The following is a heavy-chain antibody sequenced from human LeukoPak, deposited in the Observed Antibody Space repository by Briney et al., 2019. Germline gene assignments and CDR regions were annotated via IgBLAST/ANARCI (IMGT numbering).Heavy chain of an antibody. D-gene: IGHD6-25*01. Sequence: GGSLRLSCAASGFTFDDYAMHLVRQAPRKGLEWVSGISWNSGSIGYADSVKGRFTISRDNAKNSLYLQMNSLRAEDTALYYCAKDKAGFDYWGQGTLVTVSS. CDR3: AKDKAGFDY. CDR1: GFTFDDYA. V-gene: IGHV3-9*01. J-gene: IGHJ4*02. CDR2: ISWNSGSI.